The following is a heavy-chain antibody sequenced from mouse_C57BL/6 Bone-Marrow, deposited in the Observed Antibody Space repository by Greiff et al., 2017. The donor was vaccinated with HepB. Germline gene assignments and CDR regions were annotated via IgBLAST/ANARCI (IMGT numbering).Heavy chain of an antibody. J-gene: IGHJ4*01. Sequence: QVQLQQPGAELVKPGASVKLSCKASGYTFTSYWMQWVKQRPGQGLEWIGEIDPSDSYTNYNQKFKGKATLTVDTSSSTAYMQLSSLTSEDSAVYYCARSSDYGSSYYAMDDWGQGTSVTVSS. CDR1: GYTFTSYW. V-gene: IGHV1-50*01. CDR2: IDPSDSYT. CDR3: ARSSDYGSSYYAMDD. D-gene: IGHD1-1*01.